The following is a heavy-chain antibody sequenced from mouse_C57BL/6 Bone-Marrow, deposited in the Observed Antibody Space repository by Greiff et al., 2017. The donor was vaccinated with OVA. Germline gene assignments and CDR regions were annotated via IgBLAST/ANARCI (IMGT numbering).Heavy chain of an antibody. CDR1: GFNIKDDY. V-gene: IGHV14-4*01. CDR2: IDPENGDT. Sequence: VQLQQSGAELVRPGASVKLSCTASGFNIKDDYMHWVKQRPEQGLEWIGWIDPENGDTEYASKFQGKATITADTSSNTAYLQLSSLTSEDTAVYYCTTRGQLGNYWGQGTLVTVSA. D-gene: IGHD3-3*01. J-gene: IGHJ3*01. CDR3: TTRGQLGNY.